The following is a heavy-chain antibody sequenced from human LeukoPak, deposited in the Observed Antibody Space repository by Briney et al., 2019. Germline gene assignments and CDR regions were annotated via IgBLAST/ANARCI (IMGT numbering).Heavy chain of an antibody. Sequence: SETLSLTCTVSGGSISSGGYYWSWIRQHPGKGLEWIGYIYYSGSTYYNPSLKSRVTISVDTSKNQFSLKLNSVTAADTAVYYCARYNWNVAFDIWGQGTMVTVSS. CDR2: IYYSGST. D-gene: IGHD1-1*01. V-gene: IGHV4-31*03. J-gene: IGHJ3*02. CDR3: ARYNWNVAFDI. CDR1: GGSISSGGYY.